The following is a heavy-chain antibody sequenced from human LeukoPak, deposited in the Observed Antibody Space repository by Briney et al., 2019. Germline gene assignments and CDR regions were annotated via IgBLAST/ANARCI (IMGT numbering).Heavy chain of an antibody. CDR2: ICSSRGST. V-gene: IGHV3-23*01. CDR1: GFTFDSYA. J-gene: IGHJ5*02. Sequence: GGSLRLSCAASGFTFDSYAMTWVRQAPGKGLEWVSSICSSRGSTYYADSVKGRFTISKDNSKNTLYLQMNSLRAEDTAVYYCAKDQPSPRPSWFDTWGQGTLVTVSS. CDR3: AKDQPSPRPSWFDT.